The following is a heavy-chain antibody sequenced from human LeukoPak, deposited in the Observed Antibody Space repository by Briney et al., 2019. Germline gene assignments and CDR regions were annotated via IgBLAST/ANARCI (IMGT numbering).Heavy chain of an antibody. D-gene: IGHD6-19*01. Sequence: SETLSLTCTVSGGSISSYYWSWIRQPPGKGLEWIGYIYYSGSTNYNPSLKSRVTISVDTSKNQFSLKLSSVTAADTAVYYCARTISSGWVDYWGQGALVTVSS. J-gene: IGHJ4*02. V-gene: IGHV4-59*01. CDR1: GGSISSYY. CDR3: ARTISSGWVDY. CDR2: IYYSGST.